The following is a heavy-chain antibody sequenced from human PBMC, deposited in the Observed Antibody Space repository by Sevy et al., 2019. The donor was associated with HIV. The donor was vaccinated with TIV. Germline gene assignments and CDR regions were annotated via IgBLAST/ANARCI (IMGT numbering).Heavy chain of an antibody. D-gene: IGHD1-7*01. CDR2: IYTSGST. CDR3: AREGGIGGTTPPFDY. V-gene: IGHV4-4*07. Sequence: SETLSLTCTVSGGSISSYYWSWIRQPAGKGLEWIGRIYTSGSTNYNPSLKSRVTMSVDTSKNQFSLKLSSVTAADTAMYYCAREGGIGGTTPPFDYWGQGTLVTVSS. CDR1: GGSISSYY. J-gene: IGHJ4*02.